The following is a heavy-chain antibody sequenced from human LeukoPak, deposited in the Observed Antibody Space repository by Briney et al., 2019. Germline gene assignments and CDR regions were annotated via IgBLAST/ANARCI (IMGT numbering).Heavy chain of an antibody. D-gene: IGHD3-22*01. CDR1: GYTFTGYY. Sequence: ASVKVSCKASGYTFTGYYMHWVRQAPGQGLEWMGWINPNSGGTNYAQKFQGWVTMTRDTSISTAYMELGRLRSDDTAVYYCARTYYYDSSGIYYYYGMDVWGQGTTVTVSS. V-gene: IGHV1-2*04. CDR2: INPNSGGT. J-gene: IGHJ6*02. CDR3: ARTYYYDSSGIYYYYGMDV.